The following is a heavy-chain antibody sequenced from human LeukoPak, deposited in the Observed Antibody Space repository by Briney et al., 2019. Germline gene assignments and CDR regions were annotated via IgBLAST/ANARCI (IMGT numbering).Heavy chain of an antibody. CDR1: GFTFSSYA. CDR3: AKDRDVYGDYDDGFDY. J-gene: IGHJ4*02. D-gene: IGHD4-17*01. Sequence: GGSLRLSCVASGFTFSSYAMSWVRQAPGKGLEWVSAISGSGGSTYYADSVKGRFTISRDNSKNTLYLQMNSLRAEDTAVYYCAKDRDVYGDYDDGFDYWGQGTLVTVSS. V-gene: IGHV3-23*01. CDR2: ISGSGGST.